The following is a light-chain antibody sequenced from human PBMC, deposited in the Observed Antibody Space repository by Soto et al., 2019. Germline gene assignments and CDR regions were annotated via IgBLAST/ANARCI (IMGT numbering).Light chain of an antibody. V-gene: IGKV1-39*01. J-gene: IGKJ4*01. CDR2: GAS. CDR1: QSISSN. Sequence: DIQMTQSPSSLSASVGDRVTITCRATQSISSNLNWYQQKPGKAPKVLISGASSLQSGVPLRFSGSGSGTDFTLTISSLQSEDFATYYCQQSHRTPLTFGGGTKVVIK. CDR3: QQSHRTPLT.